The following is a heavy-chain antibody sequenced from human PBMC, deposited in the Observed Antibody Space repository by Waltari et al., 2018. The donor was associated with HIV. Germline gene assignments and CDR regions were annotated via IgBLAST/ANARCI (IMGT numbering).Heavy chain of an antibody. CDR1: GGSISSSSHY. D-gene: IGHD2-8*01. Sequence: QLQLQESGPGLVKPSETLSLTCTVYGGSISSSSHYWGWIRQPPGKGLEWIGSIYYRGSTYYNPSLKSRVTISVDTSKNQFSLKLSSVTAADTAVYYCARHPRTNLDYGDYWGQGTLVTVSS. CDR3: ARHPRTNLDYGDY. J-gene: IGHJ4*02. CDR2: IYYRGST. V-gene: IGHV4-39*01.